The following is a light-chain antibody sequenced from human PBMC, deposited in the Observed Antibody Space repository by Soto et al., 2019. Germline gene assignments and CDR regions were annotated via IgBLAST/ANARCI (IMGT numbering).Light chain of an antibody. Sequence: EIVMTQSPATLSVSPGERATLSCRASQSVGSYLAWYQQKPGQPPRLLMYDASTRATGIPARFSGSGSGTEFALTISSLQSEDFAVYYCQQFNYWPWTLGQGTKVEVK. CDR1: QSVGSY. J-gene: IGKJ1*01. V-gene: IGKV3-15*01. CDR3: QQFNYWPWT. CDR2: DAS.